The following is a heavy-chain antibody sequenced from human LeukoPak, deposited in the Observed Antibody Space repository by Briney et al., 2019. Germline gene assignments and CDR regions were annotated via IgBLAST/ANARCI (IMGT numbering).Heavy chain of an antibody. CDR1: GGSISSSSYY. D-gene: IGHD2-15*01. V-gene: IGHV4-39*01. J-gene: IGHJ5*02. CDR3: ARQGVAATGWFDL. Sequence: SQTLSLTCTVSGGSISSSSYYWGWIRQPPGKGLEWIGSIYYSGSTYYNPSLKSRVTISVDTSKNQFSLKLSSVTAADTAVYYCARQGVAATGWFDLWGQGTLVTVSS. CDR2: IYYSGST.